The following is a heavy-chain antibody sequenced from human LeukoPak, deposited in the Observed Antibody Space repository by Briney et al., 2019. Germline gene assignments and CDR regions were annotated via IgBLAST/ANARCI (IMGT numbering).Heavy chain of an antibody. CDR1: GGSISSYY. CDR3: ARHLTGYSYGFGAFDI. J-gene: IGHJ3*02. D-gene: IGHD5-18*01. Sequence: PSETLSPTCTVSGGSISSYYWSWIRQPPGKGLEWIGYIHYSGSTKYNPSLKSRVTISVDTSKNQFSLKLSSVTAADTAVYYCARHLTGYSYGFGAFDIWGQGTMVTVSS. V-gene: IGHV4-59*08. CDR2: IHYSGST.